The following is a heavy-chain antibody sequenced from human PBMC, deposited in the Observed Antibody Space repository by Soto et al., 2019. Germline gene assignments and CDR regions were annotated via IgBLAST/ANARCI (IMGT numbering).Heavy chain of an antibody. CDR3: ARDYYDILTGYSYDAFDI. V-gene: IGHV3-7*01. J-gene: IGHJ3*02. Sequence: EVQLVESGGGLVQPGGSLRLSCAASGFTCSRYWMSWVRLAPGKGLEWVANIKQDGSEKYYVDSVKGRFTISRDNAKNSLYLQMNSLRAEDTAVYYCARDYYDILTGYSYDAFDIWGQGTMVTVSS. CDR2: IKQDGSEK. D-gene: IGHD3-9*01. CDR1: GFTCSRYW.